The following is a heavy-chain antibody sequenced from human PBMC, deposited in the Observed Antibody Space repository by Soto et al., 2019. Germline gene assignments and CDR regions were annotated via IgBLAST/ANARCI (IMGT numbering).Heavy chain of an antibody. J-gene: IGHJ4*02. CDR1: GGSISSSSYY. CDR3: ARIYCSSTSCHPGY. Sequence: SETLSLTCTVSGGSISSSSYYWGWIRQPPGKGLEWIGSIYYSGSTYYNTSLKSRVTISVDTSKDQFSLKLSSVTAADTAVYYCARIYCSSTSCHPGYWGQGTLVTVSS. CDR2: IYYSGST. D-gene: IGHD2-2*01. V-gene: IGHV4-39*01.